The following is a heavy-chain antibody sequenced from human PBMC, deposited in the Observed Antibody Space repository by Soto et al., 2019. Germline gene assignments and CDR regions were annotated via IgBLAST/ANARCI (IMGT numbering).Heavy chain of an antibody. V-gene: IGHV3-21*06. D-gene: IGHD3-10*01. J-gene: IGHJ1*01. CDR1: GGMLSAYT. CDR3: ATHYYFNQ. Sequence: TXVSLRLSASASGGMLSAYTITWVRQAPGKGLEWLSSISDDSSDIDYADSMRARFTVSRDNARNSLYLQIDSPGLDDADGYYCATHYYFNQCGPVTLVTVSS. CDR2: ISDDSSDI.